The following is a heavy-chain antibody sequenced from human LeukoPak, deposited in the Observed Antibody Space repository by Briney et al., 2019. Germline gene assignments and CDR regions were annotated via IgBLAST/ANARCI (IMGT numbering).Heavy chain of an antibody. CDR1: GGTGSSYA. Sequence: SGKGSWKACGGTGSSYAIGWGRQAPGQGLEWMGGIIPIFGTANYAQKFQGRVTITTDESTSTAYMELSSLRSEDTAVYYCVRGVGELVGATTTSFDYWGQGTLVTVSS. CDR2: IIPIFGTA. D-gene: IGHD1-26*01. J-gene: IGHJ4*02. V-gene: IGHV1-69*05. CDR3: VRGVGELVGATTTSFDY.